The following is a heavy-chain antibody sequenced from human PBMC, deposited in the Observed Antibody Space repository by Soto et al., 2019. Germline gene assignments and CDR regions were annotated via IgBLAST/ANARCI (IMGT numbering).Heavy chain of an antibody. CDR3: ARSLGPPYFYFGLAV. CDR1: GFALSRYW. CDR2: INSGGNIT. V-gene: IGHV3-74*01. J-gene: IGHJ6*04. D-gene: IGHD3-16*01. Sequence: LRLSCAASGFALSRYWMYWVRQVPGKGLVWVSHINSGGNITPYADSVRGRFTISRDNSKNTLYLDMHSLTTDDTAVYFCARSLGPPYFYFGLAVGGKGTTVTVPP.